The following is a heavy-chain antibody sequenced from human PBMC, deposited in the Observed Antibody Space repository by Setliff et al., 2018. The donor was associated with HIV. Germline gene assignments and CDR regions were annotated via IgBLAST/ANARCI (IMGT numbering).Heavy chain of an antibody. Sequence: PSETLSLTCSVSGDSISNDYWNWVRQPPGKGLEWIGYISSSGSINYNPSLKSRVSISVDTSKNQFSLNVNSVTAPDTAVYYCVRHTRDTSLAHYYYYIDVWGKGTTVTVSS. CDR3: VRHTRDTSLAHYYYYIDV. CDR2: ISSSGSI. V-gene: IGHV4-59*08. J-gene: IGHJ6*03. D-gene: IGHD5-18*01. CDR1: GDSISNDY.